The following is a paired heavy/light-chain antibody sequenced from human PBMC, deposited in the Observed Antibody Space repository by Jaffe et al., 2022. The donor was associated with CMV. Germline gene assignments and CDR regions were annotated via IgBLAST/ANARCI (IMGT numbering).Heavy chain of an antibody. CDR3: ARHIRDPPEHLPYCSSISCYFFDS. CDR1: GGSITSDNYY. V-gene: IGHV4-39*01. D-gene: IGHD2-2*01. J-gene: IGHJ4*02. Sequence: QLHQSGPGLVKPSETLSLTCSVSGGSITSDNYYWGWIRQSPGKGLEWIGSIYYGGSSYYNPALNSRLTLSIDTSRQQFSLRLSSVTAADTAVYYCARHIRDPPEHLPYCSSISCYFFDSWGPGTPVTVSS. CDR2: IYYGGSS.
Light chain of an antibody. Sequence: SYVLTQPPSVSVAPAETAKITCDGNNIGSKSVHWYQQKAGQAPELVIFYNSDRPSGIPERFSGSNSGNTATLTVSRVEAGDEAAYFCQVWNSDSDHIWVFGGGTKLTVL. CDR1: NIGSKS. J-gene: IGLJ3*02. CDR3: QVWNSDSDHIWV. V-gene: IGLV3-21*04. CDR2: YNS.